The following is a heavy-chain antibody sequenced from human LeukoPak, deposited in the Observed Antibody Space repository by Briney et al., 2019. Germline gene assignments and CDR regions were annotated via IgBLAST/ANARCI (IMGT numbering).Heavy chain of an antibody. D-gene: IGHD6-13*01. V-gene: IGHV3-7*05. CDR1: GFTFSSYW. Sequence: GGSLRLSCAAPGFTFSSYWMSWVRQAPGKGLEWVANIKQDGSEKYYVDSVKGRFTISRDNAKNSLYLQMNSLRAEDTAVYYSSLEGSSWYRYFQHWGRGTLVTVSS. CDR3: SLEGSSWYRYFQH. J-gene: IGHJ1*01. CDR2: IKQDGSEK.